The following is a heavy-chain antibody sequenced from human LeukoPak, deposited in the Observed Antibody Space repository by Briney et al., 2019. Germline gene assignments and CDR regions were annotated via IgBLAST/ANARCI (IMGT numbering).Heavy chain of an antibody. D-gene: IGHD3-9*01. CDR2: ISSSSYI. CDR1: GFTFSSYS. J-gene: IGHJ4*02. Sequence: GGSLRLSCAASGFTFSSYSMNWVRQAPGKGLEWVSSISSSSYIYYADPVKGRFTISRDNAKNSLYLQMNSLRAEDTAVYYCARWLGYDILSGYYRSLYYFDYWGQGTLVTVSS. V-gene: IGHV3-21*01. CDR3: ARWLGYDILSGYYRSLYYFDY.